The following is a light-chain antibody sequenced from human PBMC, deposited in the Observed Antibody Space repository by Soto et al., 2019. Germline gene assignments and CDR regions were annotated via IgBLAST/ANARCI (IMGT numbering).Light chain of an antibody. CDR2: AGS. CDR3: CSYLGNSTRV. V-gene: IGLV2-23*01. CDR1: SSYVGSYNL. J-gene: IGLJ2*01. Sequence: QSALTQPASVSGSPGQSITISCTGTSSYVGSYNLVSWYQQHPGKAPKLMIYAGSKRPSGGSNRFSGSKSGNTASLTISGLQAEDEADYCCCSYLGNSTRVFGGGTKLTVL.